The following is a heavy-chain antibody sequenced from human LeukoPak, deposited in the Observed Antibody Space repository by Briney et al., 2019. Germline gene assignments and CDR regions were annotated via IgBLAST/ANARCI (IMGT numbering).Heavy chain of an antibody. CDR2: INHSGST. D-gene: IGHD3-16*02. CDR3: ARNNVWGSYRRHFDY. CDR1: GGSFSGYY. V-gene: IGHV4-34*01. Sequence: PSETLSLTCAVYGGSFSGYYWSWIRHPPGKGLEWIGEINHSGSTNYNPSLKSRVTISVDTSKNQFSLKLSSVTAADTAVYYCARNNVWGSYRRHFDYWGQGTLVTVSS. J-gene: IGHJ4*02.